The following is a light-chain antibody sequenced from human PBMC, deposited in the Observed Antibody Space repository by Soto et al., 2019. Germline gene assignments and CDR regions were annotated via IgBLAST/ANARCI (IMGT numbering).Light chain of an antibody. J-gene: IGKJ1*01. CDR1: QRISND. CDR2: DAS. V-gene: IGKV3-15*01. CDR3: QQYNNWPPWT. Sequence: EVLRTQSPATLSVSPGERVILSCRASQRISNDLAWYQQKAGQAPRLLIYDASTRATGIPARFSGSGSGTEFTLTISSLQSEDFAVYFCQQYNNWPPWTFGQGTKVDIK.